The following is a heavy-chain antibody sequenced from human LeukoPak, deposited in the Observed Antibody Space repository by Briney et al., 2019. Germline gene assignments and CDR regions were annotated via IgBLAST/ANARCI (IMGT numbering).Heavy chain of an antibody. D-gene: IGHD3-3*01. CDR3: ARERLITIFGVVPRIDWFDP. J-gene: IGHJ5*02. CDR1: GGSFSGYY. Sequence: PSETLSLTCAVYGGSFSGYYWSWIRQPPGKGLEWIGEINHSGSTNYNPSLKSRVTISVDTSKNQFSLKLSSVTAADTAVYYCARERLITIFGVVPRIDWFDPWGQGTLVTVSS. V-gene: IGHV4-34*01. CDR2: INHSGST.